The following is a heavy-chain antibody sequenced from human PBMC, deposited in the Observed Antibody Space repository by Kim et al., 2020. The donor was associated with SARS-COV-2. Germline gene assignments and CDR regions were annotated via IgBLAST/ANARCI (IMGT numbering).Heavy chain of an antibody. CDR3: AKAGIYRGTTGSNWFGP. D-gene: IGHD1-7*01. Sequence: GGSLRLSCAASGFTFNSYGIHWVRQAPGKGLEWVAVISYDGSNKYYADSVKGRFTISRDNSKNMLYLQMNSLRAEDTAVYYCAKAGIYRGTTGSNWFGPWGQGTLVTVSS. CDR1: GFTFNSYG. V-gene: IGHV3-30*18. CDR2: ISYDGSNK. J-gene: IGHJ5*02.